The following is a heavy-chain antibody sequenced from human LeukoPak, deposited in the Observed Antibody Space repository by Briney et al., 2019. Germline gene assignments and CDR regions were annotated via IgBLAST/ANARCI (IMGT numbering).Heavy chain of an antibody. CDR3: ARDADGPGSLIDY. V-gene: IGHV3-74*01. Sequence: TGGSLRLSCAASGFTFSTYWMQWVRQAPGKGLVWVSRINNDGSGTTYADSVKGRFTISRDNPKNTVFLQMNSLGAEDTAVYYCARDADGPGSLIDYWGQGALVTVSS. CDR1: GFTFSTYW. D-gene: IGHD2-8*01. CDR2: INNDGSGT. J-gene: IGHJ4*02.